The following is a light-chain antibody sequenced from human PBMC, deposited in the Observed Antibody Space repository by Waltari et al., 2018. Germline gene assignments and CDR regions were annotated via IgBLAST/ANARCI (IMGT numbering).Light chain of an antibody. J-gene: IGKJ4*01. Sequence: EIVLTQSPATLSLSPGERATLSCRASQSVNSYLAWYQQKPGQAPRLLIYDASNRATGIPARFSGSGSGTDFTLTISSLEPEDFAVYYCQQRSNWPTFGGGTKEEIK. CDR1: QSVNSY. V-gene: IGKV3-11*01. CDR2: DAS. CDR3: QQRSNWPT.